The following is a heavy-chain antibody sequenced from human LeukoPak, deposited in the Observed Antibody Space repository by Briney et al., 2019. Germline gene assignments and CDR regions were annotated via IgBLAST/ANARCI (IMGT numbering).Heavy chain of an antibody. CDR2: IKQDGSQK. J-gene: IGHJ6*02. Sequence: QSGGSLRLSCAASGFTFSSYWMSWVRQAPGKGLEWVANIKQDGSQKYYVDSVKGRFSISKDNAKNSLYLQMNSLRAEDTALYHCARNNGMDVWGQGTTVIVSS. V-gene: IGHV3-7*03. CDR1: GFTFSSYW. CDR3: ARNNGMDV.